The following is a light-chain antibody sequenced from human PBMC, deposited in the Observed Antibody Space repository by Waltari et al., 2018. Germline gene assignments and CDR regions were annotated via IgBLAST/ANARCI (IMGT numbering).Light chain of an antibody. Sequence: EIVLTQSPGTLSLSPGERATLSCRASQRVGRTLAWYQQKPGPAPRLLMYGASSRATGTPDRFSGSGSGTDFSLTISRLEPEDFAVYYCQHYVRLPATFGQGTKVEIK. J-gene: IGKJ1*01. CDR3: QHYVRLPAT. CDR2: GAS. V-gene: IGKV3-20*01. CDR1: QRVGRT.